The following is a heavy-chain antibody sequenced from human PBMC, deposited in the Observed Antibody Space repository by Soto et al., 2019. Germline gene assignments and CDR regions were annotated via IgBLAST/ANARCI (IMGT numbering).Heavy chain of an antibody. CDR3: AKEHYDEAGIDY. D-gene: IGHD3-16*01. J-gene: IGHJ4*02. Sequence: EIHLLESGGGLVQPGGSLRLSCAASGFTFSDYAISWVRQAPGKGLEWVSVISGSGASTYYADSVRGRFTISRDKSKNTVFLQMSSLRAEDTAVFYCAKEHYDEAGIDYWGQGTLVTVSS. CDR2: ISGSGAST. CDR1: GFTFSDYA. V-gene: IGHV3-23*01.